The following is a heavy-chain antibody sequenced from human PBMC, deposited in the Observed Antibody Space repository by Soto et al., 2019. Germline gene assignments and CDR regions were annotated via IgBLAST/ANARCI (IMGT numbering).Heavy chain of an antibody. J-gene: IGHJ4*02. V-gene: IGHV1-8*01. Sequence: QVQLVQSGAEVKKPGASVKVSCKASGYTFTNYDINWVRRATGQGLEWMGWMNPNSGNTGYAQKFQGRVTMTRDTAIITAYMELSSLRSEDTAVYYCAKTDCSSTSCYGFEHWGPGTLVTVSS. CDR3: AKTDCSSTSCYGFEH. CDR1: GYTFTNYD. D-gene: IGHD2-2*01. CDR2: MNPNSGNT.